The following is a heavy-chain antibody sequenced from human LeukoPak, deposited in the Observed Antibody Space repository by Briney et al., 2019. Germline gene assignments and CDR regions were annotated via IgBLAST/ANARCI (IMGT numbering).Heavy chain of an antibody. CDR1: GFTFSSYA. Sequence: GGSLRLSCAASGFTFSSYAMRWVRQAPGKGLEWVSTISGSGGSIYYADSVKGRFTISRDNSKNTLFLQMNSLRAEDTAVYYCAKDIAASGLPRIFDFWGQGILVTVSS. J-gene: IGHJ4*02. V-gene: IGHV3-23*01. D-gene: IGHD6-13*01. CDR2: ISGSGGSI. CDR3: AKDIAASGLPRIFDF.